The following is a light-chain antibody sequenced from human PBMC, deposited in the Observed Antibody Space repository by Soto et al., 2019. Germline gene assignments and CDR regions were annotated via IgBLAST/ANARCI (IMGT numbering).Light chain of an antibody. Sequence: DIQLTPSPATLSSSVVDRATITCRASQSMSRWLAWYQQKPGKAPKLLIFDASTLESGVPSRFSGSGSGTDFTLTISRLEPDDFATYYCQHYNSYSEAFGQGTKVDIK. CDR1: QSMSRW. CDR3: QHYNSYSEA. V-gene: IGKV1-5*01. J-gene: IGKJ1*01. CDR2: DAS.